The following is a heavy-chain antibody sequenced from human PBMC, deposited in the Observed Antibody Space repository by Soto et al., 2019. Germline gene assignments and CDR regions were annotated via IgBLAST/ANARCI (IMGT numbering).Heavy chain of an antibody. Sequence: EVQLVESGGGLVQPGGSLRLSCAASGFTVSSNYMSWVRQAPGKGLEWVSVIYSGGSTYYADSVKGRFTISRDNSKNTLYLQMNSLRAEDTAVYYCATNHFSYGHAFDIWGQGTMVTVSS. D-gene: IGHD5-18*01. CDR3: ATNHFSYGHAFDI. J-gene: IGHJ3*02. V-gene: IGHV3-66*01. CDR1: GFTVSSNY. CDR2: IYSGGST.